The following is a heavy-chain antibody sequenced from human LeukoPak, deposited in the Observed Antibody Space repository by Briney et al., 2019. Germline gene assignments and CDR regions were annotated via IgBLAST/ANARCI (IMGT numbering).Heavy chain of an antibody. CDR1: GFTFSSYA. CDR3: AKDGTTTITFDY. V-gene: IGHV3-23*01. Sequence: GGSLRLSCAASGFTFSSYAMSWVLQAPGKGLEWVSVISGSGGSTYYGDSVKGRFTISRDNSKNTLYLQMNSLRAEDTAVYYCAKDGTTTITFDYWGQGTLVTVSS. CDR2: ISGSGGST. J-gene: IGHJ4*02. D-gene: IGHD1-1*01.